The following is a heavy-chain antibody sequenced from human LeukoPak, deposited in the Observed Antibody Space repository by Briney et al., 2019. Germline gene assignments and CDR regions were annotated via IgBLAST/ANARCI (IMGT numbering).Heavy chain of an antibody. Sequence: GASVKVSCKASGYTFTSYYMHWVRQAPGQGLEWMGIINPSGGSTSYAQKFQGRVTMTRDTSTSTVYMELSSLRSEDTAVYYCAQEGPLPKKWLPNDYYYYYGMDVWGQGTTVTVSS. D-gene: IGHD5-12*01. CDR2: INPSGGST. CDR3: AQEGPLPKKWLPNDYYYYYGMDV. J-gene: IGHJ6*02. CDR1: GYTFTSYY. V-gene: IGHV1-46*01.